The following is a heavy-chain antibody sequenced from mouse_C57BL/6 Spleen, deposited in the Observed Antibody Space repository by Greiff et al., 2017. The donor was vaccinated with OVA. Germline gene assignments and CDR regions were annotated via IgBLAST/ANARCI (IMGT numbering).Heavy chain of an antibody. V-gene: IGHV1-5*01. Sequence: EVQLQQSGTVLARPGASVKMSCKTSGYTFTSYWMHWVKQRPGQGLEWIGAIYPGNSDTSYNQKFKGKAKLTAVTSASTAYMELSSLTNEDSAVYYGTRDYDGGGFDDWGQGTTLTVSS. J-gene: IGHJ2*01. CDR3: TRDYDGGGFDD. CDR2: IYPGNSDT. CDR1: GYTFTSYW. D-gene: IGHD2-4*01.